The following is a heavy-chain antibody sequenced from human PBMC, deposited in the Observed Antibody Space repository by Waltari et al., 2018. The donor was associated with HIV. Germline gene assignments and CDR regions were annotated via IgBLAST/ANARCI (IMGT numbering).Heavy chain of an antibody. CDR3: ARDLKDYDFWSPVDV. CDR1: GFTFSTYW. J-gene: IGHJ6*02. CDR2: IKQDGREK. V-gene: IGHV3-7*01. Sequence: EVQLVESGGGLVQPGGSLRLSCAASGFTFSTYWMTWVRQAPGKGVEWLANIKQDGREKYYADSVKGRFTVSRDNNKKSLYLQMSSLRAEDTAVYYCARDLKDYDFWSPVDVWGQGTTVTVSS. D-gene: IGHD3-3*01.